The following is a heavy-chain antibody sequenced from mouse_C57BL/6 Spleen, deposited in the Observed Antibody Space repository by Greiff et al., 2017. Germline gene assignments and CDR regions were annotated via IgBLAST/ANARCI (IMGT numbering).Heavy chain of an antibody. Sequence: VKLQESGAELMKPGASVKLSCKATGYTFTGYWIEWVKQRPGHGLEWIGEILPGSGSTNYIEKFKGKATFTADTSSNTAYMQLSSLTTEDSAIYYCATGAMDYWGQGTSVTVSS. D-gene: IGHD4-1*01. CDR1: GYTFTGYW. CDR2: ILPGSGST. V-gene: IGHV1-9*01. J-gene: IGHJ4*01. CDR3: ATGAMDY.